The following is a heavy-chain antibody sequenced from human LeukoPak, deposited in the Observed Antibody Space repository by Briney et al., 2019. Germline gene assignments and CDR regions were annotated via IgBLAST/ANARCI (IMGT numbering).Heavy chain of an antibody. J-gene: IGHJ4*02. CDR3: AKDICTSPRCLLYSDS. V-gene: IGHV3-23*01. CDR1: GFAFSNYA. D-gene: IGHD2-8*01. CDR2: MSGVST. Sequence: GGSLGLSCTTSGFAFSNYAMSWVRQAPGKGLEWASGMSGVSTYYADSVKGRFTISRDNSKRVLYLQMNRLRAEDTAVYFCAKDICTSPRCLLYSDSWGQGTLVTVSS.